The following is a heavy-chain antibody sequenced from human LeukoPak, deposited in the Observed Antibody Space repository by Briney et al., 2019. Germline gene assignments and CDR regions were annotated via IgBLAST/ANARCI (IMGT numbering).Heavy chain of an antibody. J-gene: IGHJ4*02. CDR2: IRSDGRNE. V-gene: IGHV3-30*02. Sequence: PGGSLSLSCAASGFSFDRYEMNWVRRAPGKGLEWVAFIRSDGRNEYYADCVKGRFTMSRDNSKGTLYLQMNSLRAEDTAVYYCARLTGKHFDYWGQGTLVTVSS. D-gene: IGHD1-14*01. CDR3: ARLTGKHFDY. CDR1: GFSFDRYE.